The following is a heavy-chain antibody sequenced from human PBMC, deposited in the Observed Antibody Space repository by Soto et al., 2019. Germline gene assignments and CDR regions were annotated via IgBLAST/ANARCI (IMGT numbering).Heavy chain of an antibody. D-gene: IGHD6-13*01. CDR3: AYSSPPFGN. J-gene: IGHJ4*02. CDR2: ISGSGGST. CDR1: GFTFSSYA. V-gene: IGHV3-23*01. Sequence: EVQLLESGGGLVQPGGSLRLSCAASGFTFSSYAMSWVRQAPGKGLEWVSAISGSGGSTYYADSVKGRFTISRDNSKNPLYLQRNGLSAEDTAVYYCAYSSPPFGNWGQGTLVTVSS.